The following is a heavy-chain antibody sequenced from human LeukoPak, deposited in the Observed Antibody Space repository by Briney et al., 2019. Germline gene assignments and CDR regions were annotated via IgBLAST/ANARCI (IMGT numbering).Heavy chain of an antibody. CDR2: ISGSGGST. V-gene: IGHV3-23*01. CDR1: GFTFSSYA. J-gene: IGHJ4*02. D-gene: IGHD4-11*01. Sequence: GGSLRLSCAASGFTFSSYAMSWVRQAPGKGLEWVSAISGSGGSTYYADSVKGRFTISRDNSKNTLYLQMYSLRPEDTAVYYCARGGDYSNLDYWGQGTLVTVSS. CDR3: ARGGDYSNLDY.